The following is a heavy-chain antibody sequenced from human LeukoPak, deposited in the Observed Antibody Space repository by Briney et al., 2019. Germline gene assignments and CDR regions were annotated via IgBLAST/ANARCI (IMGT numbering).Heavy chain of an antibody. CDR1: GFTFSSYA. J-gene: IGHJ4*02. D-gene: IGHD1-26*01. V-gene: IGHV3-30-3*01. CDR2: ISYDGSNK. CDR3: ARDGAIDGSYSFDY. Sequence: GGSLRLSCAASGFTFSSYAMHWVRQAPGKGLEWVAVISYDGSNKYYADSVKGRFTISRDNSKNTLYLQMNSLRAEDTAVYYCARDGAIDGSYSFDYWGQGTLVTVSS.